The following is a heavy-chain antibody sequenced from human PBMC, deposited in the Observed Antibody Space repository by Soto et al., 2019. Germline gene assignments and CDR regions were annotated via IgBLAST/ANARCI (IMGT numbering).Heavy chain of an antibody. CDR1: GGTFSSYA. Sequence: EASVKLSCKASGGTFSSYAISWVRQAPGQGLEWMGGIIPIFGTANYAQKFQGRVTITADESTSTAYMELSSLRSEDTAVYYCARLLGYCSGGSCYSRLYYYYGMDVWGQGTTVTVS. D-gene: IGHD2-15*01. V-gene: IGHV1-69*13. J-gene: IGHJ6*02. CDR2: IIPIFGTA. CDR3: ARLLGYCSGGSCYSRLYYYYGMDV.